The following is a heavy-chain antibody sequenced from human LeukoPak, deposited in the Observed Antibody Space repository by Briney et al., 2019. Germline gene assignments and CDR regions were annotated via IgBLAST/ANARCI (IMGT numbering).Heavy chain of an antibody. J-gene: IGHJ4*02. CDR3: TRGVALSDHGIIDS. Sequence: SETLSLTCAVSGYSVSSGFFWGWIRQPPGKGLEWIATIYHNGITHYNPSLKSRVTISVDTSKNQFSLKMSSVTAADTVVYYCTRGVALSDHGIIDSWGQGTLATVSS. CDR1: GYSVSSGFF. CDR2: IYHNGIT. V-gene: IGHV4-38-2*01. D-gene: IGHD1-1*01.